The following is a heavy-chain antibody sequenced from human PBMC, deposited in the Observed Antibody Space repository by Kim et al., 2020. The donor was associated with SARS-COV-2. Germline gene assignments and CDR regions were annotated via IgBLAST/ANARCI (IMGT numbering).Heavy chain of an antibody. Sequence: GGSLRLSCAISGFTVSSNYMTWVRQAPGKGLEWVSGIHSDGNTLYADSVKGRFTISRDSSENTLYLQMNSLRAEDTAVYYCAREYPYYLDNSAHLNSHFEYWGQGTLVTVSS. V-gene: IGHV3-53*01. D-gene: IGHD3-22*01. CDR3: AREYPYYLDNSAHLNSHFEY. CDR2: IHSDGNT. CDR1: GFTVSSNY. J-gene: IGHJ4*02.